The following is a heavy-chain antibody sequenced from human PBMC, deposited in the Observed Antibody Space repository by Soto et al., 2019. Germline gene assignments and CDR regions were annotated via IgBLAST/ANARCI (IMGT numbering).Heavy chain of an antibody. Sequence: WGSLSLSCASSGFTFLSFTMNWVRQAPGKGLEWVTAINGGSTTYYADSVKGRFTISRDNSKNTLYLQMNSLRAEDTAVYYCAKDKDWSGVYGMDVWGQGTTVTVSS. V-gene: IGHV3-23*01. CDR1: GFTFLSFT. CDR2: INGGSTT. CDR3: AKDKDWSGVYGMDV. J-gene: IGHJ6*02. D-gene: IGHD3-3*01.